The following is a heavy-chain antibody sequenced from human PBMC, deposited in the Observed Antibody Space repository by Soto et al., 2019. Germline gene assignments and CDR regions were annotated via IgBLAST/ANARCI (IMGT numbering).Heavy chain of an antibody. D-gene: IGHD5-12*01. CDR2: IWDDGSNK. CDR3: ARDQLYSGYDLVAFDI. Sequence: QVQLVESGGGVVQPGRSLRLSCAASGFTFSSYGMHWVRQAPGKGLEWVAVIWDDGSNKYYADSVKGRFTISRDNSKNTLYLQMNSLRAEDTAVYYCARDQLYSGYDLVAFDIWGQGTMVTVSS. J-gene: IGHJ3*02. CDR1: GFTFSSYG. V-gene: IGHV3-33*01.